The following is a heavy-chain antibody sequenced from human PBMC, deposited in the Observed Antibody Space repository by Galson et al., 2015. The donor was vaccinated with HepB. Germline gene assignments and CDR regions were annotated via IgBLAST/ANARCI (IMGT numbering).Heavy chain of an antibody. CDR2: IIPFLGKT. CDR3: ASDPYLSGHDGFDL. D-gene: IGHD3-3*01. J-gene: IGHJ3*01. Sequence: SVKVSCKVSGGTFTSSTINWVRQAPGQGLEWMGRIIPFLGKTDYAQRLQDRVTISADKSTSTAYMEMSRLKSEDTAVYYCASDPYLSGHDGFDLWCQGTMVTVSS. V-gene: IGHV1-69*08. CDR1: GGTFTSST.